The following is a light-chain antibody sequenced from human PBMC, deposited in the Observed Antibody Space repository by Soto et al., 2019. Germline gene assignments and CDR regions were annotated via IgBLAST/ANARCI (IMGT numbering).Light chain of an antibody. J-gene: IGLJ3*02. V-gene: IGLV2-8*01. CDR3: SSHAAGGV. CDR2: EVS. Sequence: QSALTQTPSASGSPGQSVTISCTGTSSDVGGYNYVSWYQQHPGKAPKLMIYEVSKRPSGVPDRFSGSKSGNTASLTVSGLQTEDEADYYCSSHAAGGVFGGGTKVIVL. CDR1: SSDVGGYNY.